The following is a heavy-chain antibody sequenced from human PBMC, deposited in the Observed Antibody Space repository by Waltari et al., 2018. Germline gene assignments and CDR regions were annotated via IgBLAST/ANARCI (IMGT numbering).Heavy chain of an antibody. CDR2: IWFDGSNK. V-gene: IGHV3-33*01. D-gene: IGHD6-13*01. J-gene: IGHJ2*01. Sequence: ESGGGVVQPGRSLRLSCAASGFTFSSYGIHWVRQAPGKGLEWVAVIWFDGSNKYYADSVKGRFTISRDNSKNTVYLQMKSLRAEDTAVYYCAREGGYVYFLGSSWYFDLWGRGTLVTVSS. CDR1: GFTFSSYG. CDR3: AREGGYVYFLGSSWYFDL.